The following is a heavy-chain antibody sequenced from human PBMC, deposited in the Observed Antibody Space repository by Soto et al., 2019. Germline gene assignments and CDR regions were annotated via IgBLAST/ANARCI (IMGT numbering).Heavy chain of an antibody. J-gene: IGHJ4*02. Sequence: QVQLVQSGAAVKKPGASVKVSCKASGYTFTAYYLHWVRQAPGHGLEWLGWIDPNSGDTKYAQNFEGWVTMTRYTSINTAYLDLSRLKNDDTAVYYCARTPYYDFWSGYSFDYWGQGTLVSVPS. CDR3: ARTPYYDFWSGYSFDY. CDR2: IDPNSGDT. D-gene: IGHD3-3*01. V-gene: IGHV1-2*04. CDR1: GYTFTAYY.